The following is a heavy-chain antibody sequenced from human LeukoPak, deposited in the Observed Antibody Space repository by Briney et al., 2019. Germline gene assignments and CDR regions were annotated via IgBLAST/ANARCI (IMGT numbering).Heavy chain of an antibody. J-gene: IGHJ4*02. CDR3: ARYYPLIDSSGHHFDY. V-gene: IGHV1-69*01. CDR2: IIPIFGTA. Sequence: SVKVSCKASGGTFSSYAISWVRQAPGQGLEWMGGIIPIFGTANYAQKFQGRVTITADESTSTAYMELSSLRSEDTAVYYCARYYPLIDSSGHHFDYWGQGALVTVSS. CDR1: GGTFSSYA. D-gene: IGHD3-22*01.